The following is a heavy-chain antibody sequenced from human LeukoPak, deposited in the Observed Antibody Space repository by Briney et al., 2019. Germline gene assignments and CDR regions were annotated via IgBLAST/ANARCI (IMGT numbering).Heavy chain of an antibody. J-gene: IGHJ4*02. V-gene: IGHV3-23*01. D-gene: IGHD3-3*01. CDR3: AKWGFLEWLLAMFDY. Sequence: PGGSLRLSCAASGFTFTSYAMSWLPESPEKGLEGVSAISGRGCKTYYADSVKGRFPISRENSKNTLYLPMNRLRAEDTAVYYCAKWGFLEWLLAMFDYWGQGTLVTVSS. CDR2: ISGRGCKT. CDR1: GFTFTSYA.